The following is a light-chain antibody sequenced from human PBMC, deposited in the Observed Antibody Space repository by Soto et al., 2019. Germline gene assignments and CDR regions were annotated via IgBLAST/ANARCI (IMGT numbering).Light chain of an antibody. V-gene: IGKV3-15*01. J-gene: IGKJ1*01. CDR2: AAS. Sequence: EIVMTQSPVTLSVSPGERATLSCRASQSISRNLAWYPHKPGQAPRLLIYAASTRATGLPARFSGSGSGTEFTLTISSLQSEDFAVYSCQQYNNWPLTFGQGTKVEVK. CDR3: QQYNNWPLT. CDR1: QSISRN.